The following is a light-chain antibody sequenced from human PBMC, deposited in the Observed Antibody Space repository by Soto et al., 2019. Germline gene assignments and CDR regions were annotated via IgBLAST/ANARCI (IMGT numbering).Light chain of an antibody. CDR2: GNR. CDR3: PSYDSSLSGSV. Sequence: QSVLTQPPSVSGAPGQRVTISCTGSSSNIGAGYDVHWYQQLPGTAPILLIHGNRNRPSGVPDRFSGSKSGTSASLAITGLQAEDEADYYCPSYDSSLSGSVFGGGTKLTVL. V-gene: IGLV1-40*01. CDR1: SSNIGAGYD. J-gene: IGLJ2*01.